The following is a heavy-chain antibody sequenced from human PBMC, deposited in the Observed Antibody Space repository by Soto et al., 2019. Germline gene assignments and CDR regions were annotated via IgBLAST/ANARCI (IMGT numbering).Heavy chain of an antibody. CDR3: APRMDTVMFLVY. CDR2: FDPEDGET. V-gene: IGHV1-24*01. J-gene: IGHJ4*02. Sequence: ASVKVSCKVSGYTLTELSMHWVRQAPGKGLEWMGGFDPEDGETIYAQKFQGRVTMTEDTSTDTAYMELSSLRSEDTAVYYCAPRMDTVMFLVYWGQGTRAPVPS. CDR1: GYTLTELS. D-gene: IGHD5-18*01.